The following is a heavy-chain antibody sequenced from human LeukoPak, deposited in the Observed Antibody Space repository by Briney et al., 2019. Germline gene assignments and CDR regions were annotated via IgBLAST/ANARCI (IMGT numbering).Heavy chain of an antibody. D-gene: IGHD3-16*02. CDR2: INHSGST. Sequence: SETLSLTCAVYGGSFSGYYWSWIRQPPGKGLEWIGEINHSGSTNYNPSLKSQVTISVDTSKNQFSLKLSSVTAADTAVYYCARRPYDYVWGSYRSLYYFDYWGQGTLVTVSS. CDR1: GGSFSGYY. CDR3: ARRPYDYVWGSYRSLYYFDY. V-gene: IGHV4-34*01. J-gene: IGHJ4*02.